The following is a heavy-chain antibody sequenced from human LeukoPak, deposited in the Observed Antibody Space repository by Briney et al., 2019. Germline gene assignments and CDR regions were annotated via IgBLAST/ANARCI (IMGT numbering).Heavy chain of an antibody. CDR3: AREGPYYYGSGSTDY. J-gene: IGHJ4*02. CDR1: GFTFSSYS. CDR2: ISSNSSYI. D-gene: IGHD3-10*01. V-gene: IGHV3-21*01. Sequence: GGSLRLSCAASGFTFSSYSMNWVRQAPVKGLEWVSSISSNSSYIYYADSVKGRFTISRDNAKNSLYLQMNSLRAEDTAVYYCAREGPYYYGSGSTDYWGQGTLVTVSS.